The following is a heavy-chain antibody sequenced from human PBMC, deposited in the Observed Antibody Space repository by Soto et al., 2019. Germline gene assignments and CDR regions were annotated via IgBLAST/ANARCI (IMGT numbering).Heavy chain of an antibody. V-gene: IGHV3-11*01. CDR3: ARDTTRLEH. D-gene: IGHD1-1*01. Sequence: GCSLGLCCAVSGLTFSDSYMTWVRQIPGKGLEWIASISSGAFTISYAAAVKGRFTISRDDGHNSLFLQMDSLRAEDTALYYCARDTTRLEHWGQGTLVTVSS. CDR2: ISSGAFTI. J-gene: IGHJ4*02. CDR1: GLTFSDSY.